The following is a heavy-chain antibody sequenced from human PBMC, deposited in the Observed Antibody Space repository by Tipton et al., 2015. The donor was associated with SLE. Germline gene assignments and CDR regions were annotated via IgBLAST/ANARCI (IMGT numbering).Heavy chain of an antibody. V-gene: IGHV4-38-2*01. D-gene: IGHD1-26*01. J-gene: IGHJ6*02. CDR1: GYSISSGYY. Sequence: TLSLTCAVSGYSISSGYYWGWIRQPPGKGLEWVGSIYHSGSTYYNPSLKSRVTISVDTSKNQFSLKLSSVTAADTAVYYCARGGRGLYYYHGMDVWGQGTTVTVSS. CDR2: IYHSGST. CDR3: ARGGRGLYYYHGMDV.